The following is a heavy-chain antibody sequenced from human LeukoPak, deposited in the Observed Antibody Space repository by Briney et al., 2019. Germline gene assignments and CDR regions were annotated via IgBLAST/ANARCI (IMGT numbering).Heavy chain of an antibody. D-gene: IGHD3-16*01. J-gene: IGHJ4*02. Sequence: SETLSLTCAVSGYSISSGYYWGWIRQPPGNGLEWIGSIYHSGSTYYNPSLKSRVTISVDTSKNQFSLKLSSVTAADTAVYYCASGGDYSDYWGQGTLVTVSS. CDR3: ASGGDYSDY. V-gene: IGHV4-38-2*01. CDR2: IYHSGST. CDR1: GYSISSGYY.